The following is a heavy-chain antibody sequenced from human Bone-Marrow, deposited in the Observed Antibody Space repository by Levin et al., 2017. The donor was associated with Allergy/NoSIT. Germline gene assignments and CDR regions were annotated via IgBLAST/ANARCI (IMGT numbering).Heavy chain of an antibody. CDR3: ARVFSIYGDYYYYYMDV. V-gene: IGHV3-21*01. Sequence: GGSLRLSCAASGFTFSTYSMNWVRQAPGKGLKWVSSISSSSSYIYYADSVKGRFTISRDNAKNSLYLQMSSLRAEDTAVYYCARVFSIYGDYYYYYMDVWGKGTTVTVSS. CDR1: GFTFSTYS. D-gene: IGHD4-17*01. CDR2: ISSSSSYI. J-gene: IGHJ6*03.